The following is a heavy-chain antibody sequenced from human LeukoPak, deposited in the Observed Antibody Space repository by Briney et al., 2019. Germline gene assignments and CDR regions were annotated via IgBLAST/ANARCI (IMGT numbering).Heavy chain of an antibody. D-gene: IGHD3-22*01. CDR2: IYYSGST. CDR3: AKAGVRYYDSSGLHAFDF. V-gene: IGHV4-39*01. CDR1: GGSISSTSYF. Sequence: PSETLSLTCTVSGGSISSTSYFWGWIRQPPGKGLEWIGTIYYSGSTYYNPSLRSRATMSVDTSRNQFSLKLSSVNAADTAVYYCAKAGVRYYDSSGLHAFDFWGQGTMVTVSS. J-gene: IGHJ3*01.